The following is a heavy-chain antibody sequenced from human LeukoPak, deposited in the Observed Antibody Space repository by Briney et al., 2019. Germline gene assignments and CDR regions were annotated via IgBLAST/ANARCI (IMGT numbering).Heavy chain of an antibody. J-gene: IGHJ6*02. Sequence: SETLSLTCTVSDDSISSYYWSWIRQPPGKGLEWIGYIYSSGSTNYNPSLKSRVTMSVDTSKNQFSLKLNSVTAADTAVYYCARHSYGDYAGNYVMDVWGQGTTVTVSS. CDR3: ARHSYGDYAGNYVMDV. D-gene: IGHD4-17*01. V-gene: IGHV4-59*01. CDR1: DDSISSYY. CDR2: IYSSGST.